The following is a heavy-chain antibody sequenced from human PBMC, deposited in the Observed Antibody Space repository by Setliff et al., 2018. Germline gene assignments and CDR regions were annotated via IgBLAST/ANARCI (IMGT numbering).Heavy chain of an antibody. V-gene: IGHV1-69*13. J-gene: IGHJ5*02. Sequence: SVKVSCKASGGTFSSKAISWVRQAPGQGREWMGGFIPSVGTANYAQKFQGRLTITADESTSTSYMELNSLRSEDTAIYYCARDSYGDNLPYNWFAPWGQGTLVTVSS. CDR3: ARDSYGDNLPYNWFAP. CDR1: GGTFSSKA. CDR2: FIPSVGTA. D-gene: IGHD4-17*01.